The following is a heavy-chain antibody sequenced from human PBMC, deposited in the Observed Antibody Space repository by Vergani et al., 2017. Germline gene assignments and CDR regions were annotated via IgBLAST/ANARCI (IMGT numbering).Heavy chain of an antibody. D-gene: IGHD6-19*01. V-gene: IGHV5-10-1*01. J-gene: IGHJ4*02. CDR3: ARRSERWLSPEVY. Sequence: YSPSFQGHVTISADKSISTAYLQWSSLKASDTAMYYCARRSERWLSPEVYWGQGTLVTVSS.